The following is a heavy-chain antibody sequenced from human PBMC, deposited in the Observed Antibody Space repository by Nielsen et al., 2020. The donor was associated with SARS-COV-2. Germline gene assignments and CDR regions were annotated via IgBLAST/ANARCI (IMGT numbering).Heavy chain of an antibody. V-gene: IGHV3-23*01. Sequence: GESLKISCAASGFTFSSYAMSWVRQAPGKGLEWVSTISGSGGSTYYADSVKGRFTISRDNSKNTLYLQMDSLRVEDTALYHCARGYAGGPFDCWGQGILVIVSS. CDR2: ISGSGGST. D-gene: IGHD2-8*01. CDR3: ARGYAGGPFDC. CDR1: GFTFSSYA. J-gene: IGHJ4*02.